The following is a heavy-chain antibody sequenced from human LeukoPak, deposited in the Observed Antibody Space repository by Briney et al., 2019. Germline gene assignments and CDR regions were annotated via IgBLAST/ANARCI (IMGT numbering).Heavy chain of an antibody. D-gene: IGHD5-18*01. CDR2: ISGSGGST. V-gene: IGHV3-23*01. CDR3: ARDPYSRGYSYGYLK. J-gene: IGHJ4*02. CDR1: GFTFSSYG. Sequence: GGSLRLSCAASGFTFSSYGMSWVRQARGKGLEWVSAISGSGGSTYYADSVKGRFTISRDNSKNTLYLQMNNLRAEDTAVYYCARDPYSRGYSYGYLKWGQGTLVTVSS.